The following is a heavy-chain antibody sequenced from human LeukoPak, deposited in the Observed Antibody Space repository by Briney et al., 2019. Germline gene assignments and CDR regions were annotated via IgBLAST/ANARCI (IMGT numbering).Heavy chain of an antibody. CDR3: ARGAHWITMVRGVRSWFDP. CDR2: INHSGST. Sequence: PSETLSLTCAVYGGSFSGYYWSWIRQPLGKGLEWIGEINHSGSTNYNPSLKSRVTISVDTSKNQFSLKLSSVTAADTAVYYCARGAHWITMVRGVRSWFDPWGQGTLVTVSS. D-gene: IGHD3-10*01. J-gene: IGHJ5*02. V-gene: IGHV4-34*01. CDR1: GGSFSGYY.